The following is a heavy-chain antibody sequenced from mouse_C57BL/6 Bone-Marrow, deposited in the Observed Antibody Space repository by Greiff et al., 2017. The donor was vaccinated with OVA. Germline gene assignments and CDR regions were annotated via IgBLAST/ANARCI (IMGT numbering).Heavy chain of an antibody. CDR3: ARIPFITTVVANFDY. J-gene: IGHJ2*01. V-gene: IGHV1-9*01. D-gene: IGHD1-1*01. CDR1: GYTFTGYW. CDR2: ILPGSGST. Sequence: VQGVESGAELMKPGASVKLSCKATGYTFTGYWLEWVKQRPGHGLEWIGEILPGSGSTNYNEKFKGKATFTADTSSNTAYMQLSSLTTEDSAIYYCARIPFITTVVANFDYWGQGTTLTVSA.